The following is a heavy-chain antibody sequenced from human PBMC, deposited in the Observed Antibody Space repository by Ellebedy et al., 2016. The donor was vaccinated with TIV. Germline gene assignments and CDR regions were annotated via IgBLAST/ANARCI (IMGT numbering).Heavy chain of an antibody. V-gene: IGHV3-7*01. Sequence: GGSLRLSCVASGFTFSSYWMSWVRQAPGKGLEWVANINQDGSMKYFVDSVKGRFTLSRDHAKNSLYLQMNSLRDEDTAVYYCATDGSYGDYRSPTHAFVMWGQGTVVTVSS. D-gene: IGHD4-17*01. CDR1: GFTFSSYW. J-gene: IGHJ3*02. CDR3: ATDGSYGDYRSPTHAFVM. CDR2: INQDGSMK.